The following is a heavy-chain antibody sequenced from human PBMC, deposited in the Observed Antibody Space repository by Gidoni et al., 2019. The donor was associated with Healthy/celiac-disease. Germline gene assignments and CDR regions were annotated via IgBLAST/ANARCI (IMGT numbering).Heavy chain of an antibody. CDR1: GGSFSGYY. CDR3: ASVPRGYSGYDGAGEDY. J-gene: IGHJ4*02. V-gene: IGHV4-34*01. CDR2: INHSGST. D-gene: IGHD5-12*01. Sequence: QVQLQQWGAGLLKPSETLSLTCAVYGGSFSGYYWSWIRQPPGKGLEWIGEINHSGSTNYNPSLKSRVTISVDTSKNQFSLKLSSVTAADTAVYYCASVPRGYSGYDGAGEDYWGQGTLVTVSS.